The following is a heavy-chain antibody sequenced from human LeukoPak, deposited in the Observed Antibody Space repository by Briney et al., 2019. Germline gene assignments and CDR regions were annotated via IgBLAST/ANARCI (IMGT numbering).Heavy chain of an antibody. CDR1: GFTFDDYA. D-gene: IGHD3-22*01. Sequence: GGSLRLSCAASGFTFDDYAMHWVRQAPGKGLEWVSGISWNSGSIGYADSVKGRFTISRDNAKNSLYLQMNSLRAEDTALYYCAKAWDSSGYYWFDYWGQGTLVTVSS. V-gene: IGHV3-9*01. CDR3: AKAWDSSGYYWFDY. J-gene: IGHJ4*02. CDR2: ISWNSGSI.